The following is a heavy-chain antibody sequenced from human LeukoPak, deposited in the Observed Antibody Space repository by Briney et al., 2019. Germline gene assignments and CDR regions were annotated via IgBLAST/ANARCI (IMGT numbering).Heavy chain of an antibody. Sequence: SSETLSLTCIVSGGSISSYYWSWIRQPPGKGLEWIGYIYYSGSTNYNPSLKSRATISVDTSKNQFSLKLSSVTAADAAVYFCARGGVNIDYWGQGTLVTVSS. CDR3: ARGGVNIDY. V-gene: IGHV4-59*01. CDR2: IYYSGST. CDR1: GGSISSYY. J-gene: IGHJ4*02. D-gene: IGHD3-10*01.